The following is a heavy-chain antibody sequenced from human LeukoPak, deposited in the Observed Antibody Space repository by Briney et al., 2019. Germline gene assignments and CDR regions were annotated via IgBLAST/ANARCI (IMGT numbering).Heavy chain of an antibody. J-gene: IGHJ4*02. CDR2: INHSGST. Sequence: SETLSLTCAVYGGSFSGYYWSWIRQPPGKGLEWIGEINHSGSTNYNPSLKSRVTISVDTSKNQFSLKLSSVTAADTAVYYCVRARLQLPRTFDYWGQGTLVTVSS. V-gene: IGHV4-34*01. CDR1: GGSFSGYY. CDR3: VRARLQLPRTFDY. D-gene: IGHD4-11*01.